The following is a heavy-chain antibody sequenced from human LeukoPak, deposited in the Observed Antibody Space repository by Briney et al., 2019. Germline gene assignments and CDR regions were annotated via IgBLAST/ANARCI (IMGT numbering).Heavy chain of an antibody. CDR2: INHSGST. CDR1: GGSFSGYY. Sequence: SETLSLTCAVYGGSFSGYYWSWIRQPPGKGLEWIGEINHSGSTNYNPSRKSRVTISVDTSKNQFSLKRSSVTAADTAVYYCARGPYDYVWGSYRPFYYFDYWGQGTLVTVSS. D-gene: IGHD3-16*02. V-gene: IGHV4-34*01. CDR3: ARGPYDYVWGSYRPFYYFDY. J-gene: IGHJ4*02.